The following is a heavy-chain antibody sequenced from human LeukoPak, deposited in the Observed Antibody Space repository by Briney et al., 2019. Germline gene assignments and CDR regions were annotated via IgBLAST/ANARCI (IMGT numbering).Heavy chain of an antibody. CDR2: ISSSGSHT. CDR1: GFTFSNYE. V-gene: IGHV3-48*03. CDR3: ATAYDSSGYYYWVPDY. Sequence: GGSLRLSCAASGFTFSNYEMNWVRQAPGKGLEWVSFISSSGSHTFYAESVKGRFTVSRDNAKNSLYLQMNSLGVEDTAVYYCATAYDSSGYYYWVPDYWGQGTLVTVSS. D-gene: IGHD3-22*01. J-gene: IGHJ4*02.